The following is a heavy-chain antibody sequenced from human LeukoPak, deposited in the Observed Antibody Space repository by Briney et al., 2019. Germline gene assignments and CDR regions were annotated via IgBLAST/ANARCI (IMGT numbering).Heavy chain of an antibody. CDR1: GFTFSDYY. J-gene: IGHJ5*02. D-gene: IGHD2-15*01. V-gene: IGHV3-11*03. Sequence: GGSLRLSCAASGFTFSDYYMSWIRQAPGKGLEWVSYISSSSSYTTYADSVKGRFTISRDNAKNSLYLQMNSLRAEDAAVYYCARSGKYCSGGSCYPNWFDPWGQGTLVTVSS. CDR3: ARSGKYCSGGSCYPNWFDP. CDR2: ISSSSSYT.